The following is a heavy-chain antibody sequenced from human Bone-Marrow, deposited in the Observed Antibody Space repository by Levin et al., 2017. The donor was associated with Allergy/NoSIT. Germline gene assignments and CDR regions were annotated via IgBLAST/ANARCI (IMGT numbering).Heavy chain of an antibody. CDR3: ARAIPSGGNSYYYYYMDV. V-gene: IGHV4-59*01. Sequence: SSETLSLTCTVSGGSISSYYWTWIRQAPEKRLEWIGYIYYNGKSNYNPSLKTRVSISVDTSKNLFSLSLSSVTAADSAIYYCARAIPSGGNSYYYYYMDVWGKGITVTVSS. CDR1: GGSISSYY. CDR2: IYYNGKS. D-gene: IGHD4-23*01. J-gene: IGHJ6*03.